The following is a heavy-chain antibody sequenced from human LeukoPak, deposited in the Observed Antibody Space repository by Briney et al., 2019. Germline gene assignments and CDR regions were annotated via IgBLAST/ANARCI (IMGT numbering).Heavy chain of an antibody. J-gene: IGHJ5*02. Sequence: SETLSLTCTVSGGSISSGDYYWSWIPQPPGKGLEWIGYIYYSGSTYYNPSLKSRVTISVDTSKNQFSLKLSSVTAADTAVYYCARAYFDWLLYPNWFDPWGQGTLVTVSS. CDR3: ARAYFDWLLYPNWFDP. V-gene: IGHV4-30-4*01. CDR2: IYYSGST. CDR1: GGSISSGDYY. D-gene: IGHD3-9*01.